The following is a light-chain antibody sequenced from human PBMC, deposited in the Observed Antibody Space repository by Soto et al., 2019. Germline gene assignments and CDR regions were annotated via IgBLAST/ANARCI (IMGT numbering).Light chain of an antibody. J-gene: IGKJ5*01. CDR1: QTIGKH. V-gene: IGKV1-39*01. CDR2: GTS. CDR3: EQCYISPPT. Sequence: DIQMTQSPSVLSASVGDRVTITCRASQTIGKHLNWYQKKPGKAPKFLIYGTSTLQSGVPSRFTGSGSGTDFTPTVNSLQAEDFATYYCEQCYISPPTSGQGTRLDIK.